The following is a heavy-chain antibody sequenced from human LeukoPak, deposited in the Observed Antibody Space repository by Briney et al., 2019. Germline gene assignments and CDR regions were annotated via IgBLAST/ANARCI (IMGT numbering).Heavy chain of an antibody. CDR3: ARGIFTGGTYYGY. D-gene: IGHD1-26*01. Sequence: PGRSLRLSCAASGFTFSTYAMHWVRQAPGKGLEWVAVISYDGSSKNYGDSVKGRFTISRDNSKNTAYLQMNSLRVEDTALYYCARGIFTGGTYYGYWGQGTLVTVSS. CDR1: GFTFSTYA. CDR2: ISYDGSSK. V-gene: IGHV3-30-3*01. J-gene: IGHJ4*02.